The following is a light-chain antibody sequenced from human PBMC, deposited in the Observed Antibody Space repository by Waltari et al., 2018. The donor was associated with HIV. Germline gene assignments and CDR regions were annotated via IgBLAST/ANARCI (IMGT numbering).Light chain of an antibody. V-gene: IGKV3-15*01. Sequence: EIVMTQSPATLSASPGERATLSCRASQNTKNNLAWYQQKPCQAPRLLIHGASTTDTGISARFSGSGSGTEFSLTIGSLQSEDFAVYYCQQYHNWPFTFGPGTRVEMK. CDR2: GAS. CDR3: QQYHNWPFT. CDR1: QNTKNN. J-gene: IGKJ3*01.